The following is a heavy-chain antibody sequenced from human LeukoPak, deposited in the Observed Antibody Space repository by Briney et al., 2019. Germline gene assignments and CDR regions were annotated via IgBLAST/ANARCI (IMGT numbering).Heavy chain of an antibody. CDR1: GFTFSNYW. V-gene: IGHV3-7*04. CDR3: ARDQWRLFDY. J-gene: IGHJ4*02. D-gene: IGHD2-21*02. CDR2: IKEDGGDT. Sequence: GGSLRLSCAASGFTFSNYWMGWIRQAPEKGLEWVANIKEDGGDTYYVGSVRGRFTISRDNAKNLLYLQMNSLRGEDTSVYYCARDQWRLFDYWGQGTLVTVSS.